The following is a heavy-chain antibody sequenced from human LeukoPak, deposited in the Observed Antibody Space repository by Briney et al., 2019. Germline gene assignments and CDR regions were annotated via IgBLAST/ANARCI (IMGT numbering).Heavy chain of an antibody. CDR3: ARRWGYCTNGVCYSDDAFDI. CDR1: GGSISSYY. Sequence: SETLSLTCTVSGGSISSYYWSWIRQPPGKGLEWIGYIYYSGSTNYNPSLKSRVTISVDTSKNQFSLELSSVTAADTAVYYCARRWGYCTNGVCYSDDAFDIWGQGTMVTVSS. D-gene: IGHD2-8*01. V-gene: IGHV4-59*08. J-gene: IGHJ3*02. CDR2: IYYSGST.